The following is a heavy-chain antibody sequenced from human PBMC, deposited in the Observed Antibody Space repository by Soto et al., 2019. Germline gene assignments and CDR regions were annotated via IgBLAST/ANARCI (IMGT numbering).Heavy chain of an antibody. J-gene: IGHJ4*02. Sequence: SETLSLTCTVSGGSISTYYWSWIRQPPGKGLEWIGYIYSSGNTNSNPSLKSRVTILVDTSKNQFSLKLSSVTAADTAVYYCARSGYSYGPNPLLYWGQGTLVTVSS. CDR1: GGSISTYY. V-gene: IGHV4-59*12. CDR3: ARSGYSYGPNPLLY. CDR2: IYSSGNT. D-gene: IGHD5-18*01.